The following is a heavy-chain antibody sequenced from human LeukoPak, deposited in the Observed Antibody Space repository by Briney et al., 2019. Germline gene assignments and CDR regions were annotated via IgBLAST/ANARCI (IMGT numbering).Heavy chain of an antibody. V-gene: IGHV4-59*01. Sequence: SETLSLTCTVSGGSIRSYYWSWIRQPPGKGLEWIGYIDYSGDTNYNPSLKSRVTMSVDTSKNQFSLKLTSVTAADSAVYYCARNYCTGGSCYVNDDWGQGTLVTVSS. CDR1: GGSIRSYY. CDR2: IDYSGDT. J-gene: IGHJ4*02. D-gene: IGHD2-15*01. CDR3: ARNYCTGGSCYVNDD.